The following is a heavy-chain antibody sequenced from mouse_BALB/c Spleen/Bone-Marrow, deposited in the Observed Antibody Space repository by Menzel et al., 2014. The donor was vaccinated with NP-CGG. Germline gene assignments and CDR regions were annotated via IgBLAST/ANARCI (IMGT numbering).Heavy chain of an antibody. Sequence: VKLVDSGPELVRPGVSVKISCKGSGYTFTDYAMHWVKQSHAKSLEWIGAISTYSGNTNYNQKFKGKATMTVDKSSSTAYMELARLTSEDSAIYYWARSGYGYDWFAYWGQGTLVTVSA. J-gene: IGHJ3*01. CDR1: GYTFTDYA. CDR2: ISTYSGNT. CDR3: ARSGYGYDWFAY. D-gene: IGHD2-2*01. V-gene: IGHV1-67*01.